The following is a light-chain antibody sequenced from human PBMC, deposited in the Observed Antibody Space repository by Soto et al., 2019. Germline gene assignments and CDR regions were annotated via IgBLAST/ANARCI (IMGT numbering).Light chain of an antibody. V-gene: IGKV1-17*03. J-gene: IGKJ2*01. Sequence: DIQMTQSPSAVSASVGDTVSVTCRASQGITTVLAWFRQRPGKVPERLIYGASSLQSGVPSRFSGRGSGTEFTLTISSLQPEDFGTYYCLQHNSYPYTFGPGTKV. CDR3: LQHNSYPYT. CDR2: GAS. CDR1: QGITTV.